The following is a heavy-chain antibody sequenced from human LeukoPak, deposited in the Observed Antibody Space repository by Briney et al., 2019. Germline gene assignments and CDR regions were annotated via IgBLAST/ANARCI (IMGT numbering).Heavy chain of an antibody. J-gene: IGHJ4*02. CDR3: ARVDDSSGYSINDY. CDR2: IIPIFGTA. V-gene: IGHV1-69*13. CDR1: GNTFIGYW. D-gene: IGHD3-22*01. Sequence: SVKVSCKASGNTFIGYWIHWVRQAPGQGLEWMGGIIPIFGTANYAQKFQGRVTITADESTSTAYMELSSLRSEDTAVYYCARVDDSSGYSINDYWGQGTLVTVSS.